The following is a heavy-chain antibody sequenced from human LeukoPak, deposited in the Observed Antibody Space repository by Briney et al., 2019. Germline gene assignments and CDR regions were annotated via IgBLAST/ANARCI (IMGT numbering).Heavy chain of an antibody. V-gene: IGHV1-2*02. D-gene: IGHD3-10*01. CDR3: AREGYSMVRGDGRFDP. CDR1: GYTFTGYY. CDR2: INPNSGGT. Sequence: GASVKVSCKASGYTFTGYYMHWVRQAPGQGLEWMGWINPNSGGTNYAQKFQGRVTMTRDTSISTAYMELSRLRSDDTAVYYCAREGYSMVRGDGRFDPWGQGTLVTVSS. J-gene: IGHJ5*02.